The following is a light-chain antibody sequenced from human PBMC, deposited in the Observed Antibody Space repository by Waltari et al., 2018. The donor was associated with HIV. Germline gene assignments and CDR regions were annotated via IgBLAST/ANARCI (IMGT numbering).Light chain of an antibody. CDR1: QSVLYNSNNKDY. V-gene: IGKV4-1*01. J-gene: IGKJ5*01. Sequence: DIVMTQSQDSLAVSLGERATINCRSSQSVLYNSNNKDYLAWYQQKTGQPPKLLIYWASTLDSGVPDRFSGSGSGTDFTLNISSLQAEDVAVYYCQQYYSTITFGQGTRLEIK. CDR2: WAS. CDR3: QQYYSTIT.